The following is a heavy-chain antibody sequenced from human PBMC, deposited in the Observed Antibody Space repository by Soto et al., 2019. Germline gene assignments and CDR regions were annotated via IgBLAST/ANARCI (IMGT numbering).Heavy chain of an antibody. D-gene: IGHD6-25*01. CDR1: GFRFSDFY. Sequence: QVQLMESGGDLVKPGGSLRLSCAASGFRFSDFYMTWIRQAPGKGLEWVSYISTSGTNEFYADSVKSRFTISRDNAKASLYLQMNSLRSEDAAVYFCARAAVLFSRRAYWGQGALVTVSS. CDR2: ISTSGTNE. V-gene: IGHV3-11*01. CDR3: ARAAVLFSRRAY. J-gene: IGHJ4*02.